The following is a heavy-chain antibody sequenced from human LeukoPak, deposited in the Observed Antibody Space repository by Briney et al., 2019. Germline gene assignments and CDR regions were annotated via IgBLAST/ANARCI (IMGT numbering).Heavy chain of an antibody. CDR1: GGSISSSSYY. J-gene: IGHJ6*03. CDR3: ARDSNGSGADYYYYYMDV. V-gene: IGHV4-61*01. CDR2: IYYSGST. D-gene: IGHD3-10*01. Sequence: SETLSLTCTVSGGSISSSSYYWGWIRQPPGKGLEWIGYIYYSGSTNYNPSLKSRVTISVDTSKNQFSLKLSSVTAADTAVYYCARDSNGSGADYYYYYMDVWGKGTTVTISS.